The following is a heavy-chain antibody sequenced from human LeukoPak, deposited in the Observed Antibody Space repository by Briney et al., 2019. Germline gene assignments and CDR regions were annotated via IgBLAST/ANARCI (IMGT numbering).Heavy chain of an antibody. CDR3: ARDRGRDGYNSAFDY. D-gene: IGHD5-24*01. CDR2: ISGSGDTA. Sequence: GGSLRLSCAASGFTFSTYAMSWVRQAPGKGLEWVPVISGSGDTAYYADSVKGRFAISRDNSKNTLSLQMNSLRAEDTAVYYCARDRGRDGYNSAFDYWGQGTLVTVSS. CDR1: GFTFSTYA. V-gene: IGHV3-23*01. J-gene: IGHJ4*02.